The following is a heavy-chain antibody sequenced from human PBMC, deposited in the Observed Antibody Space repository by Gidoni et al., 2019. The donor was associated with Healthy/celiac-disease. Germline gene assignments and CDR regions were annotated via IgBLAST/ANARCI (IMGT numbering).Heavy chain of an antibody. Sequence: QVQLQAAGPGLVKPSETLSLTCPVSGGSISSYYWSWIRQPAGKGLELIGRIYTSGSTNYNPSLKSRVTMSVDTSNNQFSLKLSSVTAADTAVYYCARVDLKRYSSSHWFDPWGQGTLVTVSS. CDR2: IYTSGST. V-gene: IGHV4-4*07. CDR1: GGSISSYY. D-gene: IGHD6-6*01. J-gene: IGHJ5*02. CDR3: ARVDLKRYSSSHWFDP.